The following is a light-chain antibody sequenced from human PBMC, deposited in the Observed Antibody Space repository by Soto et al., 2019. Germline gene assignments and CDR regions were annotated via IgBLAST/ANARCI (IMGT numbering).Light chain of an antibody. CDR1: QSVSSTY. V-gene: IGKV3-20*01. J-gene: IGKJ1*01. CDR2: GAS. CDR3: QYYGSSPWT. Sequence: PGARATLSCRASQSVSSTYLAWYQHKPGQAPRLLIYGASSRATGIPDRFSGSGSGTDFTLTISRLEPEDFAVYYCQYYGSSPWTFGQGTKVEIK.